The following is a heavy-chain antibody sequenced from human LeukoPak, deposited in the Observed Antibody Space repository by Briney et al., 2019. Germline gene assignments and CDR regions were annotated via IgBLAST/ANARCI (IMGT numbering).Heavy chain of an antibody. J-gene: IGHJ4*02. CDR1: GFTFSSYS. Sequence: PGGSLRLSCAASGFTFSSYSMNWVRQAPGKGLEWVSSISSSSSYIYYADSVKGRFTISRDNAKNSLYLQMNSLRAEDTAVYYCAGSGDHLGYDYWGQGTLVTVSS. CDR2: ISSSSSYI. D-gene: IGHD2-21*02. V-gene: IGHV3-21*01. CDR3: AGSGDHLGYDY.